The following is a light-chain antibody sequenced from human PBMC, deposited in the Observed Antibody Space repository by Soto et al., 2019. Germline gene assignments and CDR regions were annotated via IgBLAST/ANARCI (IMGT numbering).Light chain of an antibody. J-gene: IGKJ4*01. CDR2: DAT. V-gene: IGKV1-33*01. CDR3: QQYDNVPV. CDR1: QDIRNH. Sequence: DIQMTQSPSSLSASVGDRVTITCRASQDIRNHLNWYQQRPGRPPKLLIYDATYLQTGVTSRFSGSGSGTDFTFTVSSLQPEDFATYYCQQYDNVPVFGGGTKVELK.